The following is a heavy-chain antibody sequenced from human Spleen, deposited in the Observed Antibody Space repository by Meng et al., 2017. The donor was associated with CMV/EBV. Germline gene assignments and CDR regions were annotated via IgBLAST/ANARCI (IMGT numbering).Heavy chain of an antibody. CDR3: ARRGDQNFCDS. CDR2: MNQDGSQK. J-gene: IGHJ4*02. D-gene: IGHD7-27*01. CDR1: EFTFSSLW. V-gene: IGHV3-7*01. Sequence: GESLKISCAASEFTFSSLWMTWVRQAPGEGLEWVANMNQDGSQKNYVDSVKGRFTISRDNAKNSLFLQMNSLGAEDTAVYYCARRGDQNFCDSWGQGTLVTVSS.